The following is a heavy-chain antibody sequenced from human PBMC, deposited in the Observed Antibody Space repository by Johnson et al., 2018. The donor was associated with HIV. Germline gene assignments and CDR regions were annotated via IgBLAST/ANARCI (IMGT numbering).Heavy chain of an antibody. CDR3: AKAFDYSSSSMAFDI. D-gene: IGHD6-6*01. CDR2: IRYDGSNK. J-gene: IGHJ3*02. V-gene: IGHV3-30*02. Sequence: VQLVESGGGVVQPGGSLRLSCAASGFTFSSYGMHWVRQAPGKGLEWVAFIRYDGSNKYYADSVKGRFTISRDNSNNTLYLQMNSLRAEDTAVYYCAKAFDYSSSSMAFDIWGQGTMVTVSS. CDR1: GFTFSSYG.